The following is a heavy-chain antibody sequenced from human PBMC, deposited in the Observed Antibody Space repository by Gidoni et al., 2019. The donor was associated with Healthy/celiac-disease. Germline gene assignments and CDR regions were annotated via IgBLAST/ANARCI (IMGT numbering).Heavy chain of an antibody. Sequence: QVQLQESGPGLVKPSETLSLICTVSGGSVSSGSYYWSWIRQPPGKGLEWIGYIYYSGSTNYNPSLKSRVTISVDTSKNQFSLKLSSVTAADTAVYYCARGRGTSRRMDVWGQGTTVTVSS. D-gene: IGHD2-2*01. J-gene: IGHJ6*02. CDR3: ARGRGTSRRMDV. CDR1: GGSVSSGSYY. CDR2: IYYSGST. V-gene: IGHV4-61*01.